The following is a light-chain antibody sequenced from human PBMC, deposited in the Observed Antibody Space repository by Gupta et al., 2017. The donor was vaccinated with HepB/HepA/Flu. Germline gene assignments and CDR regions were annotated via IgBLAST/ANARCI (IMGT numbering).Light chain of an antibody. CDR1: SGSIASNY. CDR2: EDN. Sequence: MLTQPHSVSESPGKTVTISCTGSSGSIASNYVQWYQQRPGSAPTTVIYEDNQRPSGVPDRFSGSIDSSSNSASLTISGLKTEDEAYYYCQSYDSSNHVVFGGGTKITVL. J-gene: IGLJ2*01. V-gene: IGLV6-57*02. CDR3: QSYDSSNHVV.